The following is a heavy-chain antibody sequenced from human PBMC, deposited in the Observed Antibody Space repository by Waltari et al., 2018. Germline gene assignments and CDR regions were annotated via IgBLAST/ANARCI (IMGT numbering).Heavy chain of an antibody. J-gene: IGHJ4*02. V-gene: IGHV3-73*01. CDR3: TGGAVTGTDF. CDR1: GFTFSGST. D-gene: IGHD6-13*01. Sequence: EVQVVESGGGLVQPGGSLKLSCATSGFTFSGSTIPWVRQTSGKGQEWIGRSRSKPNNYATRYTASVEGRFTIARDDSENTAYLQMSSLMTEDTAVYYCTGGAVTGTDFWGQGTLVTVSS. CDR2: SRSKPNNYAT.